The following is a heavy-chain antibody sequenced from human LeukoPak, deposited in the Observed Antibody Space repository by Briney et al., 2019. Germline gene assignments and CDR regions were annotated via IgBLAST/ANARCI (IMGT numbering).Heavy chain of an antibody. CDR2: IYYSGST. D-gene: IGHD3-10*01. CDR3: AGGYYGSGSYYS. CDR1: GGSISSSSYY. V-gene: IGHV4-39*01. Sequence: PSETLSLTCTVSGGSISSSSYYWGWIRQPPGKGLEWVGSIYYSGSTYYNPSLKSRVTISVDTSKNQFSLKLSSVTAADTAVYYCAGGYYGSGSYYSWGQGTLVTVSS. J-gene: IGHJ4*02.